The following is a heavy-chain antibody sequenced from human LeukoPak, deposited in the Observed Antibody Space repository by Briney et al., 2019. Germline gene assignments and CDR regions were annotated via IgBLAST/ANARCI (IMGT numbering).Heavy chain of an antibody. CDR2: IYYSGST. J-gene: IGHJ6*03. D-gene: IGHD3-22*01. CDR1: GGSISSYY. Sequence: SETLSLTCTVSGGSISSYYRSWIRQPPGKGLEWIGYIYYSGSTNYNPSLKSRVTISVDTSKNQFSLKLSSVTAADTAVYYCARAASYDSSGYYYGYYYYMDVWGKGTTVTVSS. V-gene: IGHV4-59*01. CDR3: ARAASYDSSGYYYGYYYYMDV.